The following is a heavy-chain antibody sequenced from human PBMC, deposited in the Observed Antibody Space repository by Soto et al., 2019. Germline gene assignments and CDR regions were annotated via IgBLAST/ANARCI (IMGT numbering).Heavy chain of an antibody. J-gene: IGHJ4*02. CDR3: ARQIYDSDTGPNFQYYFDS. D-gene: IGHD3-22*01. V-gene: IGHV5-10-1*01. Sequence: LKISCKGSGYSFAGYWITWVRQKPGKGLEWMGRIDPSDSQTYYSPSFRGHVTISVTKSITTVFLQWSSLRASDTAMYYCARQIYDSDTGPNFQYYFDSWGQGTPVTVLL. CDR2: IDPSDSQT. CDR1: GYSFAGYW.